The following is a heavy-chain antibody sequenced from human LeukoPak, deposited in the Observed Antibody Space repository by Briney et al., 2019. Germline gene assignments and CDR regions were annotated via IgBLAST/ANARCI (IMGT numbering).Heavy chain of an antibody. CDR3: ARDLVYSSGWYEVDY. J-gene: IGHJ4*02. Sequence: SETLSLTCAVSGGSISRSNWWSWVRQPPGKGLEWIGEIYHSGSTNYNPSLKSRVTISVDKSKNQFSLKLSSVTAADTAVYYCARDLVYSSGWYEVDYWGQGTLVTVSS. D-gene: IGHD6-19*01. V-gene: IGHV4-4*02. CDR1: GGSISRSNW. CDR2: IYHSGST.